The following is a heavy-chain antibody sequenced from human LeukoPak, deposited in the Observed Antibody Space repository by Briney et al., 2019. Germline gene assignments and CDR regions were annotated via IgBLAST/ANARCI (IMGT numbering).Heavy chain of an antibody. D-gene: IGHD3-10*02. V-gene: IGHV3-23*01. Sequence: GGSLRLSCAASGFTFSSYAMSWVRQAPGKGLEWVSAISGSGGSTYYADSVKGRFTISRGNSKSTLYLQMNSLRAEDTAVYYCAKGYDRSHFDYWGQGTLVTVSS. CDR2: ISGSGGST. J-gene: IGHJ4*02. CDR3: AKGYDRSHFDY. CDR1: GFTFSSYA.